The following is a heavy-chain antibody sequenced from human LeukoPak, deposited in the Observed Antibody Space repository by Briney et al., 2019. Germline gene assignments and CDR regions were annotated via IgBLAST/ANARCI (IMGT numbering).Heavy chain of an antibody. CDR2: IYYSGST. Sequence: PSETLSLTCTVSGGSISSGGYYWSWIRQHPGKGLEWIGYIYYSGSTYYNPSLKSRVTISVDTSKNQFSLKLSSVTAADTAVYYCARDGRWYGPSPYGMDVWGQGTTVTVSS. V-gene: IGHV4-31*03. CDR3: ARDGRWYGPSPYGMDV. D-gene: IGHD2-15*01. J-gene: IGHJ6*02. CDR1: GGSISSGGYY.